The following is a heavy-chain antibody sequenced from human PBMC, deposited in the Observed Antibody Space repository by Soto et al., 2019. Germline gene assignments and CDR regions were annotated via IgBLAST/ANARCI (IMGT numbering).Heavy chain of an antibody. CDR1: GGSINSGGDC. CDR3: SRGILV. Sequence: QVQMQESGPGLVKPSQSLSLTCTVSGGSINSGGDCWSWIRQHPGKGLDWIGCISYGGSTSYNPSLKSRVTISVDTSKNQFSLKLTSVTAADTAVYYCSRGILVWGQVALITVSS. D-gene: IGHD5-18*01. CDR2: ISYGGST. V-gene: IGHV4-31*03. J-gene: IGHJ4*02.